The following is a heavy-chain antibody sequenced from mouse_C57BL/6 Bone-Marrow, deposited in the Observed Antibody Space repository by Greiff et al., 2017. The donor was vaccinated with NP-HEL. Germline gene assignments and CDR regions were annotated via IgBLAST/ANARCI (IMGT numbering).Heavy chain of an antibody. V-gene: IGHV8-12*01. J-gene: IGHJ1*03. CDR1: GFSLSTSGMG. D-gene: IGHD1-1*01. CDR3: ARNYDGYWYFDV. Sequence: QVTLKESGPGILQSSQTLSLTCSFSGFSLSTSGMGVSWIRQPSGKGLEWLAHIYWDDDKRYNPSLKSRLTISKDTSRNQVFLKITSVDTADTATYYCARNYDGYWYFDVWGTGTTVTVSS. CDR2: IYWDDDK.